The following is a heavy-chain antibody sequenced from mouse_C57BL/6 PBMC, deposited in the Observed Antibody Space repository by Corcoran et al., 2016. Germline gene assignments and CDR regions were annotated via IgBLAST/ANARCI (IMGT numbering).Heavy chain of an antibody. CDR3: ARRITTVVATYWYFDV. V-gene: IGHV1-26*01. CDR2: INPNNGGT. CDR1: GYTFTDYY. J-gene: IGHJ1*03. D-gene: IGHD1-1*01. Sequence: EVQLQQSGPELVKPGASVKISCKASGYTFTDYYMNWVKQSHGKSLEWIGDINPNNGGTSYNQKFKGKATLTVDKSSSTAYMELRSLTSEDSAVYYCARRITTVVATYWYFDVWGTGTTVTVSS.